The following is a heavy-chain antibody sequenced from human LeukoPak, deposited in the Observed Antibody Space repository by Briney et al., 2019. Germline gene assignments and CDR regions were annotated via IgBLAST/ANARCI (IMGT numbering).Heavy chain of an antibody. CDR3: ARSTGSRNYYSYYGMDV. D-gene: IGHD3-9*01. CDR1: GYSFTGYW. V-gene: IGHV5-51*01. Sequence: GESLKISCKGSGYSFTGYWIGWVRQMPGKGLEWMGIIYPDDSDTRYSPSFQGQVTISADKSISTAYLQWSSLKASDTAMYYCARSTGSRNYYSYYGMDVWGKGTTVTVSS. J-gene: IGHJ6*04. CDR2: IYPDDSDT.